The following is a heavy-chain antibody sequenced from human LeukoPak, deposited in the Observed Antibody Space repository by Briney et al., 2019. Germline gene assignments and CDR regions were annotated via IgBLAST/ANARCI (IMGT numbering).Heavy chain of an antibody. J-gene: IGHJ6*02. Sequence: ASVKVSCKASGYTFTSYDINWVRQATGQGLEWMGWMNPNSGNTGYAQKFQGRVTMTRNTSISTAYMELSSLRSEDTAVYYCASSPVVVAARKGYYYYGMDVWGQGTTVTVSS. CDR3: ASSPVVVAARKGYYYYGMDV. V-gene: IGHV1-8*01. CDR1: GYTFTSYD. D-gene: IGHD2-15*01. CDR2: MNPNSGNT.